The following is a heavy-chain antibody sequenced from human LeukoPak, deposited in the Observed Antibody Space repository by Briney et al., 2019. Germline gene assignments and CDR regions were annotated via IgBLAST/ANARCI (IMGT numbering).Heavy chain of an antibody. V-gene: IGHV3-23*01. D-gene: IGHD3-22*01. CDR2: ISNSGGST. CDR3: AKGPSYYYDSSGYYTE. J-gene: IGHJ4*02. Sequence: TGGSLRLSCAASGFTFSSYAMSWVRQAPGKGLEWVSSISNSGGSTYYADSVKGRFSISRDNSKNTLCLQMNSLRAEDTAVYYCAKGPSYYYDSSGYYTEWGQGTVVTVS. CDR1: GFTFSSYA.